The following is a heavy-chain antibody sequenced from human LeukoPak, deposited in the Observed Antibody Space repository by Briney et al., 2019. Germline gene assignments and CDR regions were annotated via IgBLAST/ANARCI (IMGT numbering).Heavy chain of an antibody. CDR3: ARDHCSPGTCLGGH. CDR1: GDAFITYT. Sequence: ASVKVSCKASGDAFITYTFSWVRQAPGQGLEWMGRIIPSLDISNYAQKFQGRVTLSADKATTTTYMELTSLRSEDTAIYYCARDHCSPGTCLGGHWGQGTLVTVSS. CDR2: IIPSLDIS. D-gene: IGHD2-15*01. V-gene: IGHV1-69*04. J-gene: IGHJ4*02.